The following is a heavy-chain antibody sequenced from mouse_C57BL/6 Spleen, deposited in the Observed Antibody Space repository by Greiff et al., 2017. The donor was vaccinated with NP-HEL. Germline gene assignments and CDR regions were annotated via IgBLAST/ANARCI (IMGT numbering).Heavy chain of an antibody. CDR3: ARDLTGTGY. D-gene: IGHD4-1*01. CDR1: GYTFTSYW. Sequence: QVHVKQPGAELVRPGSSVKLSCKASGYTFTSYWMHWVKQRPIQGLEWIGNIDPSDSETHYNQKFKDKATLTVDKSSSTAYMQLSSLTSEDSAVYYCARDLTGTGYWGQGTTLTVSS. J-gene: IGHJ2*01. CDR2: IDPSDSET. V-gene: IGHV1-52*01.